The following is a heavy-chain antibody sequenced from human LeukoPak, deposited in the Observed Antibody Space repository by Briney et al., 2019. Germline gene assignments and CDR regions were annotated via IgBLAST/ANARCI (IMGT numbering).Heavy chain of an antibody. D-gene: IGHD4-11*01. J-gene: IGHJ4*02. Sequence: GGSLRLSCAASGFTFSSYWMSWVRQAPGKGLEWVANIKQDGSEKYYVDSVKGRFTISRDNAKNSLYLQMSSLRADDTALYYCARAASNYDFDYWGQGTLVTVSS. CDR3: ARAASNYDFDY. V-gene: IGHV3-7*03. CDR1: GFTFSSYW. CDR2: IKQDGSEK.